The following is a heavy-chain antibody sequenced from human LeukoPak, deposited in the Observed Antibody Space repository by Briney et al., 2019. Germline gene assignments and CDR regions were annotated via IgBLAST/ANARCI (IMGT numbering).Heavy chain of an antibody. CDR2: SYYSGST. CDR1: GGSISSGGYY. J-gene: IGHJ4*02. V-gene: IGHV4-31*03. CDR3: ASTSGSYRFEYAYYFDY. Sequence: SETLSLTCTVSGGSISSGGYYWSWIRQHPGKGLEWIGYSYYSGSTYYNPSLKSRVTISVDTSKNQFSLKLSSVTAADTAVYYCASTSGSYRFEYAYYFDYWGQGTLVTVSS. D-gene: IGHD3-10*01.